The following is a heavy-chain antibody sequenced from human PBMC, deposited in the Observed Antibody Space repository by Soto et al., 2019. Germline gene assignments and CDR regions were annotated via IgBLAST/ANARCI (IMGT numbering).Heavy chain of an antibody. J-gene: IGHJ6*02. CDR3: ARGSGYDRAYYYYYGMDV. CDR2: IIPIFGTA. CDR1: GGTFSSYA. V-gene: IGHV1-69*01. D-gene: IGHD5-12*01. Sequence: QVQLVQSGAEVKKPGFSVKVSCKASGGTFSSYAISWVRQAPGQGLEWMGGIIPIFGTANYAQKFQGRVTITADESTSTAYMELSSLRSEDTAVYYCARGSGYDRAYYYYYGMDVWGQGTTVTVSS.